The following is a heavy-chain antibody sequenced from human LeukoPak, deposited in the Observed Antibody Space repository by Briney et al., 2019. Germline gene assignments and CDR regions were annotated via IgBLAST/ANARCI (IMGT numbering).Heavy chain of an antibody. CDR2: ISNSGGDT. V-gene: IGHV3-23*01. CDR3: AKCSTSAYTTGWCNWIDP. J-gene: IGHJ5*02. D-gene: IGHD6-19*01. CDR1: GFTFSSYA. Sequence: GGSLRLSCAASGFTFSSYAMSWVRQAPGKGLEWVAAISNSGGDTFYSDSGKGRFTIARDNSKNTLYLQMNSLRVDDTAVYYCAKCSTSAYTTGWCNWIDPWGQGTLVTVSS.